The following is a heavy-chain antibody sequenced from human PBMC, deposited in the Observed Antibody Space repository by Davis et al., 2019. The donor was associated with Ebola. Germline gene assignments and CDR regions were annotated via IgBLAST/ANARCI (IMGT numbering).Heavy chain of an antibody. V-gene: IGHV4-34*01. CDR3: AKGPFVAFY. J-gene: IGHJ4*02. CDR2: ITHSGST. Sequence: MPSETLSLTCDVSGGSLTGHYWSWIRQAPGKGLEWIGEITHSGSTDYNPSLRGRVSISVDTSKNAFSLKMTSVTAADTAMYYCAKGPFVAFYWGQGTLVTVSS. D-gene: IGHD3-3*02. CDR1: GGSLTGHY.